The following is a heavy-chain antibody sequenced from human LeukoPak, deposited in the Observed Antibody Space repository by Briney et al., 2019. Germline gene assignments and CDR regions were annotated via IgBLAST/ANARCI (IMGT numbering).Heavy chain of an antibody. Sequence: SETLSLTCTDSGGSISSGSYYRSWIRQPAGKGLEWIGRIYTSGSTNYNPSLKSRVTISVDTSKNQFSLKLSSVTAADTAVYYCARDSGQYWYFDLWGRGTLVTVSS. CDR3: ARDSGQYWYFDL. CDR1: GGSISSGSYY. D-gene: IGHD1-14*01. V-gene: IGHV4-61*02. J-gene: IGHJ2*01. CDR2: IYTSGST.